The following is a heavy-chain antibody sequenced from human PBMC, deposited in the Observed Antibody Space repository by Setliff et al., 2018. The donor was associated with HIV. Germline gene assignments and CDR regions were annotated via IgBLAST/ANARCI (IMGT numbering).Heavy chain of an antibody. CDR1: GYDFATYW. V-gene: IGHV5-51*01. Sequence: GESLKISCKTSGYDFATYWIGWVRQMPGKGLEWMGVLYPSDSDAIYGPTFQGRVTISADKATNTAYLQWASLKSSDTAIYYCVRPLVIAFDTSDIWGQGTMVTVSS. CDR2: LYPSDSDA. CDR3: VRPLVIAFDTSDI. D-gene: IGHD3-9*01. J-gene: IGHJ3*02.